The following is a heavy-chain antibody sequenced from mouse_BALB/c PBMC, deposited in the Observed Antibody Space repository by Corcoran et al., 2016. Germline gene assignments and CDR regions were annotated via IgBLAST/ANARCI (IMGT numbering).Heavy chain of an antibody. J-gene: IGHJ3*01. V-gene: IGHV8-8*01. CDR1: GFSLSTSGMG. D-gene: IGHD1-1*01. CDR2: SWWDDDK. CDR3: ARFMTTVGFAS. Sequence: QVTLKESGPGILKPSQTLSLTCSFSGFSLSTSGMGVGWIRQPSGKGLEWLAHSWWDDDKYYNPSLKSQITISKDTSRNQVFLKITSVDTSVTATYYCARFMTTVGFASWGSGILVTVSA.